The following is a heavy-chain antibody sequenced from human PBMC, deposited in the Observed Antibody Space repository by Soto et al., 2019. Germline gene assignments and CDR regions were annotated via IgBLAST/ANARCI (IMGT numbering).Heavy chain of an antibody. CDR2: INHSGST. D-gene: IGHD6-6*01. V-gene: IGHV4-34*01. CDR1: GGSFSGYY. CDR3: ARGRIAARALDFDY. Sequence: SETLSLTCAFYGGSFSGYYWSWIRQPPGKGLEWIGEINHSGSTNCNPSLKSRVTISVDTSKNQFSLRLSSVTAADTAVYYCARGRIAARALDFDYWGQGTLVTVSS. J-gene: IGHJ4*02.